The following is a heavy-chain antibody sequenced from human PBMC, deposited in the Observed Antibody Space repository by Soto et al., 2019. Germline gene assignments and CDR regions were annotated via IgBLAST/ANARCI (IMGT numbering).Heavy chain of an antibody. Sequence: EVQLLESGGGLVQPGGSLRLSCEASGLTFSNYAMSWVRQAPGKGLQWVSTFSGSGGFTYYSDSVKGRFTVSRDNSENTLDLQMNSLRAEDTAVYYCAKGRFSSSSYYFDYWGQGILVTVSS. J-gene: IGHJ4*02. CDR2: FSGSGGFT. CDR3: AKGRFSSSSYYFDY. V-gene: IGHV3-23*01. D-gene: IGHD6-6*01. CDR1: GLTFSNYA.